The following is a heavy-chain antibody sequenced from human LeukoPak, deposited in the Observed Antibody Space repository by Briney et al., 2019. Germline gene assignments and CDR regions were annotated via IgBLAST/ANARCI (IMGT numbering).Heavy chain of an antibody. CDR3: ARASGSPYWFDP. CDR2: INPSGGST. V-gene: IGHV1-46*01. D-gene: IGHD6-25*01. Sequence: ASVKVSCKASGYTFTSYYMHWVRQAPGQGLEWMGIINPSGGSTSYAQKFQGRVTMTRDTSTSTVYMELSSQRSEDTAVYYCARASGSPYWFDPWGQGTLVTVSS. J-gene: IGHJ5*02. CDR1: GYTFTSYY.